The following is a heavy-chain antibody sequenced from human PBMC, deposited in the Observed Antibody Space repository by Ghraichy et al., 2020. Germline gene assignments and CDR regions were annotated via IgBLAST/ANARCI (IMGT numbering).Heavy chain of an antibody. J-gene: IGHJ5*02. V-gene: IGHV4-39*01. Sequence: SETLSLTCTVSGGSISSSSYYWGWIRQPPGKGLEWIGSIYYSGSTYYNPSLKSRVTISVDTSKNQFSLKLSSVTAADTAVYYCARLSDIVATFWWFDPWGQGTLVTVSS. D-gene: IGHD5-12*01. CDR2: IYYSGST. CDR3: ARLSDIVATFWWFDP. CDR1: GGSISSSSYY.